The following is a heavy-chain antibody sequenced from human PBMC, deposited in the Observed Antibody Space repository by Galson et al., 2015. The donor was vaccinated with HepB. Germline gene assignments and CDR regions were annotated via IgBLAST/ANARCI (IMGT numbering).Heavy chain of an antibody. Sequence: LTCTVSGGSISSYYWSWIRQPPGKGLEWIGYIYYSGSTNYNPSLKSRVTISVDTSKNQFSLKLSSVTAADAAVYYCARVGGQDFDIWGQGTMVTVSS. CDR3: ARVGGQDFDI. V-gene: IGHV4-59*08. D-gene: IGHD1-26*01. J-gene: IGHJ3*02. CDR1: GGSISSYY. CDR2: IYYSGST.